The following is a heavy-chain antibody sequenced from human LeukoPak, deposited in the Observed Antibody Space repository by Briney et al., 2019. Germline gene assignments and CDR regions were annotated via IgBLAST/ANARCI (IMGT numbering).Heavy chain of an antibody. CDR2: INPNSGAT. Sequence: GASVKVSCKASGYTFTGYYMHWVRQAPGQGLEWMGWINPNSGATNSAQKFQGRVTMTRDTSISTAYMELSRLRSDDTAVYYCAREAFTTVTSATDAFDIWAQGTMVTVSS. CDR1: GYTFTGYY. V-gene: IGHV1-2*02. CDR3: AREAFTTVTSATDAFDI. D-gene: IGHD4-17*01. J-gene: IGHJ3*02.